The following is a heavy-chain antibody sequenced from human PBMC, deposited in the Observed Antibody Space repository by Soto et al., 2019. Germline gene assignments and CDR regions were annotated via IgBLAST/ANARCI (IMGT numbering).Heavy chain of an antibody. CDR1: GFTFSDYY. CDR3: ASTHYLSFGEGSGPYYYYGMDV. D-gene: IGHD3-3*01. J-gene: IGHJ6*02. V-gene: IGHV3-11*01. CDR2: ISSSGSTI. Sequence: PGGSLRLSCAASGFTFSDYYMSWIRQAPGKGLEWVSYISSSGSTIYYADSVKGRFTISRDNAKNSLYLQMNSLRAEDTAVYYCASTHYLSFGEGSGPYYYYGMDVWGQGTTVTVSS.